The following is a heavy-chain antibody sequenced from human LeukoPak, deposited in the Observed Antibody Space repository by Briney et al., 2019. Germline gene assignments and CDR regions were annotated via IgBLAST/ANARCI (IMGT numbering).Heavy chain of an antibody. D-gene: IGHD3-10*01. J-gene: IGHJ4*02. CDR2: INHSGST. V-gene: IGHV4-34*01. CDR1: GGSFSGYY. Sequence: SETLSVTCAVYGGSFSGYYWSWIRQPPGKGLEWIGEINHSGSTNYNPSPKSRVTISVDTSKNQFSLKLSSVTAADTAVYYCARDFGWFGGGFDYWGQGTLVTVSS. CDR3: ARDFGWFGGGFDY.